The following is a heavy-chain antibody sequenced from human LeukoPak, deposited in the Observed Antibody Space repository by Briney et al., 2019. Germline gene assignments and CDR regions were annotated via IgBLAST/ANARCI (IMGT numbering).Heavy chain of an antibody. CDR3: ASYVAAQQGIFDY. CDR2: MNPNSGNT. D-gene: IGHD6-6*01. J-gene: IGHJ4*02. CDR1: GYTFASDD. Sequence: ASVTVSCKASGYTFASDDINWVRQATGQGLEWLGWMNPNSGNTGYAQNFQGRVTMTRDTPISTAYMELSSLRSEDTAVYYCASYVAAQQGIFDYWGQGTLVTVSS. V-gene: IGHV1-8*01.